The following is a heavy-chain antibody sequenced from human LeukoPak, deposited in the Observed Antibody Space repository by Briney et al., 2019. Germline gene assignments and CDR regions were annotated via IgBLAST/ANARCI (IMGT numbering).Heavy chain of an antibody. J-gene: IGHJ3*02. CDR2: IYYGGSS. Sequence: KTSETLSLTCTVSGGSISSYYWSWIRQPPGKGLEWIGYIYYGGSSFYNPSLTSRATISVDTSKNQFSLKLTSVTAADTAVYYCARPQSSASRRAPFHIWGQGTKVTVSP. CDR3: ARPQSSASRRAPFHI. V-gene: IGHV4-59*01. D-gene: IGHD6-19*01. CDR1: GGSISSYY.